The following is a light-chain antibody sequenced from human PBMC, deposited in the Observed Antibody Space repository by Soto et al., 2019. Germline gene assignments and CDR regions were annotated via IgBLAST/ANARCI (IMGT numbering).Light chain of an antibody. CDR2: GNS. V-gene: IGLV1-40*01. J-gene: IGLJ3*02. CDR3: QSYDSSLSGSV. Sequence: QSVLTQPPSVSGAPGQRVTISCTGSSSNIGAGYDVHWYQQLPGTDPKLLIYGNSNRPSGVPDRFSGSKSGTSASLAITGLQAEDEADYSCQSYDSSLSGSVFGGGTKVTVL. CDR1: SSNIGAGYD.